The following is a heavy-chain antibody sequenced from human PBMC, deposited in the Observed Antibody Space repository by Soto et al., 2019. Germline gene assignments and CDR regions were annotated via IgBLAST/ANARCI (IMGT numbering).Heavy chain of an antibody. D-gene: IGHD3-3*01. Sequence: PSETLSLTCAAHNGSFTDYFWTWIRQSRGRGLEWIGEINHRGGATYNPSLRSRVTISIDTSKNHFSLSLRSLTAADTAVYYCVARGMTYDFLSGPHPFDPRGHGTLVTVSS. V-gene: IGHV4-34*01. CDR2: INHRGGA. CDR1: NGSFTDYF. CDR3: VARGMTYDFLSGPHPFDP. J-gene: IGHJ5*02.